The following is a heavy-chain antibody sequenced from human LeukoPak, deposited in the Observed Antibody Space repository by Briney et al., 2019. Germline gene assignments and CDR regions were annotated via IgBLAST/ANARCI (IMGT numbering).Heavy chain of an antibody. CDR3: ARHMSRSGYESWFDP. D-gene: IGHD3-22*01. CDR1: GYSFTSYW. CDR2: IYPGDSDT. Sequence: GESLKISCKGSGYSFTSYWIGWVRQMPGKGLEWMGIIYPGDSDTRYSPSFQGQVTISADKSISTAYLQWSSLKASDTAMYYCARHMSRSGYESWFDPWGQGTLVTVSS. J-gene: IGHJ5*02. V-gene: IGHV5-51*01.